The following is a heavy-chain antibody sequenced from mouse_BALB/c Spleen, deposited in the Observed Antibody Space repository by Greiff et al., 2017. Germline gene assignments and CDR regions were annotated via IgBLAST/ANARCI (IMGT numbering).Heavy chain of an antibody. J-gene: IGHJ4*01. D-gene: IGHD2-12*01. CDR1: GFTFSSFG. Sequence: EVQRVESGGGLVQPGGSRKLSCAASGFTFSSFGMHWVRQAPEKGLEWVAYISSGSSTIYYADTVKGRFTISRDNPKNTLFLQMTSLRSEDTAMYYCARYEGAMDYWGQGTSVTVSS. CDR2: ISSGSSTI. V-gene: IGHV5-17*02. CDR3: ARYEGAMDY.